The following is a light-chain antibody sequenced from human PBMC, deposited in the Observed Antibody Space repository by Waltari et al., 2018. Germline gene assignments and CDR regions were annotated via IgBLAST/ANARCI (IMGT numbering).Light chain of an antibody. CDR1: QSVGKY. J-gene: IGKJ1*01. CDR3: QKYESLPAT. V-gene: IGKV3-20*01. CDR2: HAS. Sequence: ESWLTQSPGTLSLSPGERATLSCRASQSVGKYFAWYQQRPGQAPRLLLYHASIRATGIPDRFSGSGSGTDFSLTISRLEPEDFAVYYCQKYESLPATFGQGTTVEIK.